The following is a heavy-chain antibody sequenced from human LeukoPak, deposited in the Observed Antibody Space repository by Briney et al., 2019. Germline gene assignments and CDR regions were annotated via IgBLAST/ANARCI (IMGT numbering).Heavy chain of an antibody. CDR1: GFTLSDYS. V-gene: IGHV3-11*01. Sequence: PGGSLRLSCAASGFTLSDYSMTWIRQAPGKGLECISFFSSTGSTIYYADSVKGRFTISRDNAKNSLYLQMNSLRAEDTAVYYCARDGNSYGLDYWGQGTLVTVPS. CDR3: ARDGNSYGLDY. CDR2: FSSTGSTI. D-gene: IGHD5-18*01. J-gene: IGHJ4*02.